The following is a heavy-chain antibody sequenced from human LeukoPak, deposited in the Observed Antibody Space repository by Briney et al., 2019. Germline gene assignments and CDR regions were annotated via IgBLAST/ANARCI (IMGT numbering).Heavy chain of an antibody. D-gene: IGHD3-22*01. CDR2: IYYTGTT. CDR3: ARVYYYDSSGYLGAFDI. V-gene: IGHV4-59*01. J-gene: IGHJ3*02. Sequence: SETLSLTCTVSGGSISNYYWSWLRQPPEKGLEWLGYIYYTGTTNYNPSLKSRLTISVDTSKNQFSLKLSSVTAADTAVYYCARVYYYDSSGYLGAFDIWGQGTMVTVSS. CDR1: GGSISNYY.